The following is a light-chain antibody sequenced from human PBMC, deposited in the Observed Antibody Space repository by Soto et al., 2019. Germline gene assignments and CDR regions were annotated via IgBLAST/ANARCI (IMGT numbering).Light chain of an antibody. J-gene: IGKJ2*01. CDR2: VAS. Sequence: EIILTQSPGTLSLSPGERATLSCKTSQAVTNNFLAWYQQKFGQAPGLLIYVASSRATGIPDRFSGSGSGTDFTLTISRLEPEDFAVYFCQHYGTSPRYTFGQGTKLELK. CDR1: QAVTNNF. CDR3: QHYGTSPRYT. V-gene: IGKV3-20*01.